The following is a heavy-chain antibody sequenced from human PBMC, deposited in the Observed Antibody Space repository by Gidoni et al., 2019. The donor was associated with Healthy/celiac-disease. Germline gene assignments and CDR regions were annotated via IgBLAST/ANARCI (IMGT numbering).Heavy chain of an antibody. V-gene: IGHV1-69*02. CDR3: ARASSSSSVGY. J-gene: IGHJ4*02. CDR1: GCTFSSYT. CDR2: IIPILGIA. Sequence: QVQLVQSGDEVKKPGSSVKVSCKASGCTFSSYTISWVRQAPGQGLEWMGRIIPILGIANYAQKFQGRVTITADKSTSTAYMELSSLRSEDTAVYYCARASSSSSVGYWGQGTLVTVSS. D-gene: IGHD6-6*01.